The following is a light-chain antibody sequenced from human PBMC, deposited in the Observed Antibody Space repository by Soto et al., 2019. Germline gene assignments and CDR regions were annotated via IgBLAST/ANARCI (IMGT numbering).Light chain of an antibody. V-gene: IGKV3-20*01. CDR1: QSLSSRH. Sequence: VLTQSPGTLSLSPGERGTLSCRASQSLSSRHLAWYQQKPGQAPRLLIYGAFSRAAGIPDRSSGSGSGTDCTLTISSREPEDFAVYYCQVYSFGQGTRLELK. J-gene: IGKJ2*03. CDR2: GAF. CDR3: QVYS.